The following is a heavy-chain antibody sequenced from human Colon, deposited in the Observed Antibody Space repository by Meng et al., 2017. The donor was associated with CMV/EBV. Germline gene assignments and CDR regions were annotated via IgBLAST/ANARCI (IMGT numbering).Heavy chain of an antibody. CDR1: GGSISSSSYY. V-gene: IGHV4-39*07. D-gene: IGHD5-12*01. J-gene: IGHJ5*02. CDR3: ARDRAGYGGYVPFDP. CDR2: IYYSGST. Sequence: GSLRLSCTVSGGSISSSSYYWGWIRQPPGKGLEWIGSIYYSGSTYYNPSLKSRVTISVDTSKNQFSLKLSSVTAADTAVYYCARDRAGYGGYVPFDPWGQGTPVTVSS.